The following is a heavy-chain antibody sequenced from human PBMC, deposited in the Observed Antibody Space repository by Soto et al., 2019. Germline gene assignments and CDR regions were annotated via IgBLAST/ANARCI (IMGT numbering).Heavy chain of an antibody. CDR3: ARSGIAVEYYYYGMDV. CDR2: MTGSGSSS. Sequence: EVQLLESGGGLVQPGGSLRLSCAASGFTFSTYAMSWVRQAPGKGLERVSVMTGSGSSSYYADSVKGRFTISRDNSKNTLYLQMKSLRAEDTAVYYCARSGIAVEYYYYGMDVWGQGTTVTVSS. J-gene: IGHJ6*02. V-gene: IGHV3-23*01. CDR1: GFTFSTYA. D-gene: IGHD6-19*01.